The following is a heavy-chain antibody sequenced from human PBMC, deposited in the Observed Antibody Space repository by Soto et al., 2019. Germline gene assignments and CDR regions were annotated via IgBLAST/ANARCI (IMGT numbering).Heavy chain of an antibody. D-gene: IGHD6-19*01. CDR3: ARTGSGWYTWFDP. CDR2: ISSSSSTI. J-gene: IGHJ5*02. V-gene: IGHV3-48*02. Sequence: GGSLRLSCAASGFTFSSYAMSWVRQAPGKGLEWVSYISSSSSTIYYADSVKGRFTISRDNAKNSLYLQMNSLRDEDTAVYYCARTGSGWYTWFDPWGQGTLVTVSS. CDR1: GFTFSSYA.